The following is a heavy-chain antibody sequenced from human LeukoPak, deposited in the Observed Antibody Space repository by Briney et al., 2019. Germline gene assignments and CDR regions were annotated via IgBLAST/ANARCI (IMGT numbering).Heavy chain of an antibody. D-gene: IGHD1-26*01. J-gene: IGHJ4*02. CDR2: ISSSDGTI. Sequence: GGSLRLSCAASGFTFSTYEMNWVRQAPGKGLEWVSSISSSDGTIYYADSVKGRFTISRDNAKNSLYLQMNSLRAEDTAVYYCARVGGSYYYFDYWGQGTLVTVSS. CDR1: GFTFSTYE. V-gene: IGHV3-48*03. CDR3: ARVGGSYYYFDY.